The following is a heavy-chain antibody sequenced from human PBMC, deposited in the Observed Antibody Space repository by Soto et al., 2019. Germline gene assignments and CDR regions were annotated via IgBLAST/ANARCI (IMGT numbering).Heavy chain of an antibody. V-gene: IGHV4-31*03. CDR3: ARVLYRGRRLDP. Sequence: SETLSLTCTVSGVSISSDDCYWAWIRQHPGIGLDWIAYIYYSGSTYYSPSLKSRVSMSVDESKNQFSLTLSSVTAADTAVYYCARVLYRGRRLDPWGQGTLVTVSS. J-gene: IGHJ5*02. D-gene: IGHD2-15*01. CDR2: IYYSGST. CDR1: GVSISSDDCY.